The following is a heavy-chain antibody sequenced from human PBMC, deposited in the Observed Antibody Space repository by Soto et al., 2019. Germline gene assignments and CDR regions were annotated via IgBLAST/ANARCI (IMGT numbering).Heavy chain of an antibody. D-gene: IGHD3-3*01. CDR3: AKAINDYYAPLDY. J-gene: IGHJ4*02. V-gene: IGHV3-23*01. Sequence: GSLRLSCTASGFPFSNYAMGWVRQAPGKGLEWVSVISGGADDTHYADSVKGRFTISRDNSKNTLYVQMDSLRAEDTAVYYCAKAINDYYAPLDYWGQGMRVTVSS. CDR1: GFPFSNYA. CDR2: ISGGADDT.